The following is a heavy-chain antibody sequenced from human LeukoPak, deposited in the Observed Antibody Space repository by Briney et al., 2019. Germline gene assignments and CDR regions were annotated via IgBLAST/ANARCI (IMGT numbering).Heavy chain of an antibody. CDR1: GGSNSSYY. CDR2: IYTSGST. J-gene: IGHJ4*02. V-gene: IGHV4-4*07. D-gene: IGHD6-19*01. CDR3: ARGTGYSSGWYVGYYFDY. Sequence: PSETLSLTCTVSGGSNSSYYWSWIRQPAGKGLEWVGRIYTSGSTNYNPSLKSRVTMSVDTSKNQFSLKLSSVTAADTAVYYCARGTGYSSGWYVGYYFDYWGQGTLVTVSS.